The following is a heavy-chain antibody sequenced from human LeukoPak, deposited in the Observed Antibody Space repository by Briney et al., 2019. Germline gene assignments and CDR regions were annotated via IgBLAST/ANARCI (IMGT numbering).Heavy chain of an antibody. CDR3: ATMARRDYGGNSEPFQH. CDR2: IYYSGST. D-gene: IGHD4-23*01. V-gene: IGHV4-39*07. CDR1: GGSISSSIYY. J-gene: IGHJ1*01. Sequence: PSETLSLTCTVSGGSISSSIYYWGWIRQPPGKGLEWIGSIYYSGSTYYNPSLKSRVTISVDTSKNQFSLKLSSVTAADTAVYYCATMARRDYGGNSEPFQHWGQGTLVTVSS.